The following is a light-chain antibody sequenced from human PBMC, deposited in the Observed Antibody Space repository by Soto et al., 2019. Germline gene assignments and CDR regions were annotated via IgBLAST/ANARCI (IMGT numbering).Light chain of an antibody. J-gene: IGKJ4*01. CDR1: QGIGSA. V-gene: IGKV1-13*02. Sequence: AIQFTQYPYSLSASVGDRVSITCRASQGIGSALAWYQLKPGAAPALLIYDASTLESGVPSRFSGSRSGADFTLTISSLQPEDFATYYCQTFSSSAISFGGGTKVDIK. CDR3: QTFSSSAIS. CDR2: DAS.